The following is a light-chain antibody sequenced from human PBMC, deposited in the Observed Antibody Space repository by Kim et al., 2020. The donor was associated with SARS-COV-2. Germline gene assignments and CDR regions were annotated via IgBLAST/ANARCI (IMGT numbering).Light chain of an antibody. J-gene: IGKJ2*01. V-gene: IGKV3-15*01. CDR3: QHYNNWPYT. CDR2: GAS. Sequence: EIVMTQSPATLSGSPGERATLSCRASQSVSSNLAWYQQKPGQAPRLLIYGASTRATGIPARFSGSGSGTEFTLTISSLQSEDFAVYYCQHYNNWPYTFGQGTKLEI. CDR1: QSVSSN.